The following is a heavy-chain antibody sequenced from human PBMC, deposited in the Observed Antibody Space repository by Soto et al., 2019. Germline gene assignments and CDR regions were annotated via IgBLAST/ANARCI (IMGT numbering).Heavy chain of an antibody. Sequence: EVQLVESGGGLIKPGGSLRLSCAASGFTFSNAWMSWVRQAPGKGLEWVGRIKSRTNGGTTDYAAPVKGRFTISRDDSKNTLYLQMNSLRAEDTAVYYCANYGSGSPSTAMDVWGQGTTVAVSS. D-gene: IGHD3-10*01. CDR1: GFTFSNAW. J-gene: IGHJ6*02. CDR3: ANYGSGSPSTAMDV. V-gene: IGHV3-15*01. CDR2: IKSRTNGGTT.